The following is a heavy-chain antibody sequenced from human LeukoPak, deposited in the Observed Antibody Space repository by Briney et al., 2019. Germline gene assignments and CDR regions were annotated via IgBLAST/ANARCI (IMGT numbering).Heavy chain of an antibody. V-gene: IGHV1-3*01. D-gene: IGHD2-2*01. CDR2: INAGNGHT. CDR1: GYIFTNYA. CDR3: ARRMDQYGLDV. J-gene: IGHJ6*02. Sequence: ASVKVSCKASGYIFTNYAMHWVRRAPGQRLEWMGWINAGNGHTKYSQKFQGRVTITRDTSANTAYTELSSLRSEDTAVYYCARRMDQYGLDVWGQGTTVTVSS.